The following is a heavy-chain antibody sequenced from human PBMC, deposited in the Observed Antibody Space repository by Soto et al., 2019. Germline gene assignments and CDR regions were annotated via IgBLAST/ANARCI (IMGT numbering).Heavy chain of an antibody. CDR1: GFTFSSYS. V-gene: IGHV3-48*02. D-gene: IGHD5-18*01. Sequence: EVQLVESGGGLVQPGGSLRLSCAASGFTFSSYSMNWVRQAPGKGLEWVSYISSSSSTIYYADSVKGRFTISRDNAKNSLYRQMNSLRDEDTAVYYCARGLGYSYGYYYYGMDVLGQGTTVTVSS. J-gene: IGHJ6*02. CDR3: ARGLGYSYGYYYYGMDV. CDR2: ISSSSSTI.